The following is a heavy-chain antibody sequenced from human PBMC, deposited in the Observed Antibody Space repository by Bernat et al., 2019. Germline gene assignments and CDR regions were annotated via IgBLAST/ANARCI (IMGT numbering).Heavy chain of an antibody. CDR2: INHSGST. D-gene: IGHD3-10*01. Sequence: QVQLQQWGAGLLKPSETLSLTCAVYGGSFSGYYWSWIRQPPGNGLEWIGEINHSGSTNYNPSLKSRATISVDKSKNQFPLKLSSVHAEEEAVYYCARGLSRVITMVRGVTKTLYFDSWGQGTLVTVSS. V-gene: IGHV4-34*01. CDR3: ARGLSRVITMVRGVTKTLYFDS. CDR1: GGSFSGYY. J-gene: IGHJ4*01.